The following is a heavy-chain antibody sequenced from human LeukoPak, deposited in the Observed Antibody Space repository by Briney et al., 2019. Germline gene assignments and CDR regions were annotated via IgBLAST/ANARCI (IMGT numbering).Heavy chain of an antibody. D-gene: IGHD6-19*01. V-gene: IGHV3-73*01. CDR1: GVTTSGSV. Sequence: GGSPKLSSAASGVTTSGSVMHWVRQASGEGLGWVSRITSKPNSYATVYAASVKGRFTISSDESKNTAYLQMNSLKTEDTAVYYCTSGSGWYSPDYWGQGTLVSVSS. CDR3: TSGSGWYSPDY. J-gene: IGHJ4*02. CDR2: ITSKPNSYAT.